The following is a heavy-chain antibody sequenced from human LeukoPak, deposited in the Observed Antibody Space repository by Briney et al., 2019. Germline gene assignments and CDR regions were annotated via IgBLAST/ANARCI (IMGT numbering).Heavy chain of an antibody. CDR2: LSGSGGST. J-gene: IGHJ4*02. CDR1: GFAFSNFV. V-gene: IGHV3-23*01. CDR3: AKVSYGGNSY. Sequence: GGSLRLSCAGSGFAFSNFVMTWVRQAPGKGLEWVSGLSGSGGSTYYADSVKGRFTISRDDSKNTLFLQMNNLRAEDTAVYYCAKVSYGGNSYWGQGTLVTVSS. D-gene: IGHD4-23*01.